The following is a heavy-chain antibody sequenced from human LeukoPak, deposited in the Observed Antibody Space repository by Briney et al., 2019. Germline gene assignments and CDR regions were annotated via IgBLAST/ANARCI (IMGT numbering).Heavy chain of an antibody. Sequence: GESLQISCKGSGYSFTSYWIGWVRQMPGKGLEWMGIIYPGDSDTRYSPSFQGQVTISADKSISTAYLQWSSLKASDTAMYYCARRGGLGGLVVVAATILNDAFDIWGQGTMVTVSS. CDR2: IYPGDSDT. D-gene: IGHD2-15*01. J-gene: IGHJ3*02. CDR3: ARRGGLGGLVVVAATILNDAFDI. CDR1: GYSFTSYW. V-gene: IGHV5-51*01.